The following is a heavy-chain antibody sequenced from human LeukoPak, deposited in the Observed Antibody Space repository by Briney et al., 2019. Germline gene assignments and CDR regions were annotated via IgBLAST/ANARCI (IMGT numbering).Heavy chain of an antibody. CDR2: IKSKADGGTT. J-gene: IGHJ4*02. CDR1: GFTFSHAW. D-gene: IGHD2-21*02. Sequence: GGSLRLSCAASGFTFSHAWMSWVRQAPGKGLEWVGRIKSKADGGTTDYAAPVKGRFTISRDDSKNTLYLQMNGLKTEDTAVYYCSTLSGGDSSNYWGQGTLVTVSS. V-gene: IGHV3-15*01. CDR3: STLSGGDSSNY.